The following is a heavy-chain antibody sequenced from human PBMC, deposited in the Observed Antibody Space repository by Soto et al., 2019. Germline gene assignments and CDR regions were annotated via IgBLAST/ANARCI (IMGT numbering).Heavy chain of an antibody. V-gene: IGHV4-39*02. CDR3: ARLGTRLRPITTIVAASTFGM. CDR2: IYYSGTT. J-gene: IGHJ3*02. D-gene: IGHD3-10*01. CDR1: GVSISSSSYY. Sequence: PSETLSLTCSVSGVSISSSSYYWGWIRQPPGKGLEWLGCIYYSGTTFHNPSLKSRVSISVDTSKNHFSLNLTSVTAADTAVYYCARLGTRLRPITTIVAASTFGMWGQATTVTVSS.